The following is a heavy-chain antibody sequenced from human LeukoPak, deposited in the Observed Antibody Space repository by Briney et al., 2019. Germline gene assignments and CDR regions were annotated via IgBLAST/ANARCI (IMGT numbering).Heavy chain of an antibody. CDR2: IYYSGST. V-gene: IGHV4-59*08. Sequence: SATLSLTRPVYGGSISSYYWSWIRQHPGKGLEWIGYIYYSGSTNYHPSLKSRATTSVTTSKTQCSLKLSSLTAADAAVYYFARQRGYALDPWGQGTLVTVSS. D-gene: IGHD2-2*01. J-gene: IGHJ5*02. CDR3: ARQRGYALDP. CDR1: GGSISSYY.